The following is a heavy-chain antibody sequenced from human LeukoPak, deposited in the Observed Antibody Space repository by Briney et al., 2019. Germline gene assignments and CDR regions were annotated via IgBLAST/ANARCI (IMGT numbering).Heavy chain of an antibody. J-gene: IGHJ4*02. Sequence: SETLSLTCAVYGGSFSGYYWSWIRQPPGKGLEWIGEINHSGSTNYNPSLKSRVTISVDTSKNQFSLKLSSVTAADTAVYYCARDAFHRGVGIDYWGQGTLVTVSS. CDR2: INHSGST. D-gene: IGHD3-10*01. V-gene: IGHV4-34*01. CDR1: GGSFSGYY. CDR3: ARDAFHRGVGIDY.